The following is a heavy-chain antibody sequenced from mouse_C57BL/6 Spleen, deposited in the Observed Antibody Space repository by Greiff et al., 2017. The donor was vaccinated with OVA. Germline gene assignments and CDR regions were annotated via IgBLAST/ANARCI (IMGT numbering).Heavy chain of an antibody. Sequence: VQLQQPGAELVKPGASVKMSCKASGYTFTSYWITWVKQRPGQGLEWIGDIYPGSGSTNYNEKFKSKATLTVDTSSSTAYMQLSSLTSEDSAVSYCESNGGYAYVVSAMAYWGQGTSVTVSS. J-gene: IGHJ4*01. V-gene: IGHV1-55*01. D-gene: IGHD2-2*01. CDR3: ESNGGYAYVVSAMAY. CDR2: IYPGSGST. CDR1: GYTFTSYW.